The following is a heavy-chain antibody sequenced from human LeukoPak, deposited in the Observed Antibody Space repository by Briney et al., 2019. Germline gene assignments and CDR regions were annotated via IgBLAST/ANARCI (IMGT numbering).Heavy chain of an antibody. Sequence: QPGGSLRLSCAASGFTFDDYGMSWVRQAPGKGLEWVANIKTDGSLIYYADSVKGRFTISRDNAKNSLYLQMNSLRAEDTAVYYCARGEYGSGSYHIDYWGQGTLVTVSS. J-gene: IGHJ4*02. V-gene: IGHV3-7*01. D-gene: IGHD3-10*01. CDR1: GFTFDDYG. CDR2: IKTDGSLI. CDR3: ARGEYGSGSYHIDY.